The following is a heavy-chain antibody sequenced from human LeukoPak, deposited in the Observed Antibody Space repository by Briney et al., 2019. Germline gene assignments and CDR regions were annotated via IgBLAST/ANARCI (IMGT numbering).Heavy chain of an antibody. CDR2: IIPIFGTA. V-gene: IGHV1-69*05. J-gene: IGHJ1*01. CDR3: ASPPLPGTEYFQH. Sequence: ASVKASCKASGGTFSSYAISWVRQAPGQGLEWMGGIIPIFGTANYAQKFQGRVTITTDESTSIAYMELSSLRSEDTAVYYCASPPLPGTEYFQHWGQGTLVTVSS. D-gene: IGHD1-14*01. CDR1: GGTFSSYA.